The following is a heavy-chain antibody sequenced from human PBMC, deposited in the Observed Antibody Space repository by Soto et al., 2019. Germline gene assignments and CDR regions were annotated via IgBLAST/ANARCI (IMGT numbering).Heavy chain of an antibody. Sequence: QVQLVESGGGVVQPGRSLRLSCAASGFTFSSYGMHWVRQAPGKGLEWEAVIWYDGSNKYYADSVKGRFTISRDNSKKTLYLQMNSLRAEDTAVYYCARNGTVVVPGMRPTEQRGAFDIWGQGTMVTVSS. CDR3: ARNGTVVVPGMRPTEQRGAFDI. CDR1: GFTFSSYG. V-gene: IGHV3-33*08. CDR2: IWYDGSNK. D-gene: IGHD2-2*01. J-gene: IGHJ3*02.